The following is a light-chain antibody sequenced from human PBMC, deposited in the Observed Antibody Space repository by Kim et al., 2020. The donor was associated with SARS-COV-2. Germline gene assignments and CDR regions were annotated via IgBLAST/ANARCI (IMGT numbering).Light chain of an antibody. J-gene: IGKJ1*01. CDR3: VQSAHWPPT. CDR1: QSLVHSDGITY. CDR2: RVS. Sequence: DVQMTQSSLSLPVNVGQPASISCRSSQSLVHSDGITYLSWFQHRPGQSPRRLIYRVSNRDSGVPDRFSGSGSGTDFTLKITRVEAEDVGVYSCVQSAHWPPTFGQGTKVDIK. V-gene: IGKV2-30*02.